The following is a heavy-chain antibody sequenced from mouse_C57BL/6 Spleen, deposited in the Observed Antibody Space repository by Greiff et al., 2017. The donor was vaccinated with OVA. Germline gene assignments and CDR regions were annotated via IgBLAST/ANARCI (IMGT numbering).Heavy chain of an antibody. J-gene: IGHJ4*01. CDR2: IYPVSCDT. CDR3: GRGDDDDGAMDY. CDR1: GYTFTDHI. Sequence: QVQLQQSGAELASPGASVTLSCKASGYTFTDHIMNWVKKRPGQGLEWIGRIYPVSCDTNYHQKFMCKATFSVDRSSSTVYMVLNSLTSEDPAVYYCGRGDDDDGAMDYWGQGTSVTVSA. D-gene: IGHD2-4*01. V-gene: IGHV1-11*01.